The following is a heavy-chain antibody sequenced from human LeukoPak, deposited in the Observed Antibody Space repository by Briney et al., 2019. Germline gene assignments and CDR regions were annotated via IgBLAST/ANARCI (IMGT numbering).Heavy chain of an antibody. CDR1: GFTFSSYW. CDR2: ISSSSSTI. CDR3: ATPGSDYDFWSGSSNYFDY. V-gene: IGHV3-48*01. J-gene: IGHJ4*02. Sequence: GGSLRLSCAASGFTFSSYWMHWVRQAPGKGLEWVSYISSSSSTIYYADSVKGRFTISRDNAKNSLYLQMNSLRAEDTAVYYCATPGSDYDFWSGSSNYFDYWGQGTLVTVSS. D-gene: IGHD3-3*01.